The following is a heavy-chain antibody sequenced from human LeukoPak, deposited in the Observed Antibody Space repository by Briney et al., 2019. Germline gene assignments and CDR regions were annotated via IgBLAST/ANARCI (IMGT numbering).Heavy chain of an antibody. J-gene: IGHJ4*02. CDR1: GYTFTVYY. CDR2: INPNSGGT. D-gene: IGHD3-10*01. V-gene: IGHV1-2*02. Sequence: ASVKVSCKASGYTFTVYYMHWVRQAPGQGLEWMGWINPNSGGTNYAQKFQGRVTMTRDTSISTAYMELSRLRSDDTAVYYCARMLYYYGSGSQNDFDYWGQGTLVTVSS. CDR3: ARMLYYYGSGSQNDFDY.